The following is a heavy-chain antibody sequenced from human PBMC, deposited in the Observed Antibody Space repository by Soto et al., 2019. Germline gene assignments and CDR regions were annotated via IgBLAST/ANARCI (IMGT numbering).Heavy chain of an antibody. Sequence: QVQLVESGGGVVQPGRSLRLSCAASGFTFSSYAMHWVRQAPGKGLEWVAVISYDGSNKYYADSVKGRFTISRDNSKNTLYLQMNSLRAEDTAVYYCARMYYYDSSGYDSDYYYGMDVWGQGTTVTVSS. CDR3: ARMYYYDSSGYDSDYYYGMDV. V-gene: IGHV3-30-3*01. CDR2: ISYDGSNK. J-gene: IGHJ6*02. D-gene: IGHD3-22*01. CDR1: GFTFSSYA.